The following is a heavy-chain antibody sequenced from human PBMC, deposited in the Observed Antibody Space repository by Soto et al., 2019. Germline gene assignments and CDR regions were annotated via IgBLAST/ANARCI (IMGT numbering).Heavy chain of an antibody. V-gene: IGHV3-53*02. CDR2: SYSGGST. CDR3: ARGLNVYYPSGYYYY. Sequence: EVQLVETGGGLIQPGGSLRLSCAASGCTVSSNYMSWVRQAPGKGLAWVSISYSGGSTHYAPSVKGRFTISRETSKNTLYRQMNSLSAEDTAVWYCARGLNVYYPSGYYYYWGQGPRVTVSP. J-gene: IGHJ4*02. D-gene: IGHD3-22*01. CDR1: GCTVSSNY.